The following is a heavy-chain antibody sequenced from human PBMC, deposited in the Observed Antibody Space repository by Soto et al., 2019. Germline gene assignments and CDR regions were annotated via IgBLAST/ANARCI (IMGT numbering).Heavy chain of an antibody. Sequence: SVKVSCKASGGTFSSYAISWVRQAPGQGLEWMGGIIPIFGTANYAQKFQGRVTITADESTSTAYMELSSLRSEDTAVYYCARDRLRYSSSWYVSRGTYYFDYWGQGTLVTVSS. CDR3: ARDRLRYSSSWYVSRGTYYFDY. CDR1: GGTFSSYA. J-gene: IGHJ4*02. D-gene: IGHD6-13*01. CDR2: IIPIFGTA. V-gene: IGHV1-69*13.